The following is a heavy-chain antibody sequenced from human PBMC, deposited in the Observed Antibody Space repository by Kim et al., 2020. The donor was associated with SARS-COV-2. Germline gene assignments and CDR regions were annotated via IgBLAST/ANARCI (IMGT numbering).Heavy chain of an antibody. CDR3: AKDLLKVGYPKKVVGSARGSSHPAPIDY. J-gene: IGHJ4*02. CDR1: GFTFSSYG. D-gene: IGHD1-26*01. CDR2: IWYDGSNK. V-gene: IGHV3-33*06. Sequence: GGSLRLSCAASGFTFSSYGMHWVRQAPGKGLEWVAVIWYDGSNKYYADSVKGRFTISRDNSKNTLYLQMNSLRAEDTAVYYCAKDLLKVGYPKKVVGSARGSSHPAPIDYWGQGTLVTVSS.